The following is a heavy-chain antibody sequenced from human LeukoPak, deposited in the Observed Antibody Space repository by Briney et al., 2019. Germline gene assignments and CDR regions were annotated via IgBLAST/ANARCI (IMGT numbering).Heavy chain of an antibody. Sequence: PGGSLRLSCAASGFTFSSYAMHWVRQAPGKGLEWVAVISYDGSNKYYADSVKGRFTISRDNSKNTLYLQMNSLRAEDTAVYYCARDSVYCSSTSCHVGYFQHWGQGTLVTVSS. D-gene: IGHD2-2*01. CDR1: GFTFSSYA. V-gene: IGHV3-30-3*01. J-gene: IGHJ1*01. CDR3: ARDSVYCSSTSCHVGYFQH. CDR2: ISYDGSNK.